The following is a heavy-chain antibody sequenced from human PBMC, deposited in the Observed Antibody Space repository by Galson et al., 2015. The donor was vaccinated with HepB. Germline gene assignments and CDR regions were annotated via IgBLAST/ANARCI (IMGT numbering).Heavy chain of an antibody. CDR2: ISWNGGSV. Sequence: SLRLSCAASGFKFEDFAIHWVRQAPGKGLEWISGISWNGGSVAYADSVKGRFTISRDNAQNSLNLQMNSLSPEDTALYYCAKLPMVVHAPTRGNFDVWGRGTMVIVSS. J-gene: IGHJ3*01. D-gene: IGHD2-15*01. V-gene: IGHV3-9*01. CDR3: AKLPMVVHAPTRGNFDV. CDR1: GFKFEDFA.